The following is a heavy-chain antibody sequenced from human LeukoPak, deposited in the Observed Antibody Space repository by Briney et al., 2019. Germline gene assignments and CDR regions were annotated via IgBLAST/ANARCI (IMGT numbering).Heavy chain of an antibody. J-gene: IGHJ3*02. CDR2: ISSSSSSTI. Sequence: GGSLRLSCAASGFTFSSYSMNWVRQAPGKGLEWVSYISSSSSSTIYYADSVKGRFTISRDNAKNSLYLQMNSLRAEDTAVYYCARVRGLLWFGELSGDAFDIWGQGTMVTVSS. D-gene: IGHD3-10*01. CDR3: ARVRGLLWFGELSGDAFDI. CDR1: GFTFSSYS. V-gene: IGHV3-48*04.